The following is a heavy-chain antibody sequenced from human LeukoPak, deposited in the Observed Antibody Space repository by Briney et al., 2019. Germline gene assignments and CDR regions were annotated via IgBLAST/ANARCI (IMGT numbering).Heavy chain of an antibody. CDR2: ISYDGSNK. CDR3: AREKKVVPAALYYSDY. V-gene: IGHV3-30*04. CDR1: GFTFSSYA. Sequence: PGRSLRLSCAASGFTFSSYAMHWVRQAPGKGLEWVAVISYDGSNKYYADSVKGRFTISRDNSKNTLYLQMNSLRAEDTAVYYCAREKKVVPAALYYSDYRGQGTLVTVSS. J-gene: IGHJ4*02. D-gene: IGHD2-2*01.